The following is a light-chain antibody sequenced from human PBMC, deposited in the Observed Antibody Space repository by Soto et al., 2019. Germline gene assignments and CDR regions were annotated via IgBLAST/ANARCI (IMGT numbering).Light chain of an antibody. Sequence: DIQMTQSPSTLSASAGDRVTITGRAGQSGSSWLAWYQQKPGKAPNLLIYDVSSLQSGAPSRFSGSGSETGFTLTFISLQPHDFASYYSQQYNRHPVTFGQETK. CDR2: DVS. J-gene: IGKJ2*01. V-gene: IGKV1-5*01. CDR3: QQYNRHPVT. CDR1: QSGSSW.